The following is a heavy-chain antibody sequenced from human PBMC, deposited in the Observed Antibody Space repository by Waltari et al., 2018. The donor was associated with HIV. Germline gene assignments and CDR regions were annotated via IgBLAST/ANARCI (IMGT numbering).Heavy chain of an antibody. V-gene: IGHV1-8*02. D-gene: IGHD3-22*01. CDR3: ARNSSGKGNRYFYYGLDV. J-gene: IGHJ6*02. Sequence: QVYLVQSGPEVKRPGASVKISCKAYGYNFINFDVNWVRQATGQGPEWLGWMNPNSGNTASPYIFEERVTMTRDVSTATAYMEMSGLTPEDTAIYYCARNSSGKGNRYFYYGLDVWGQGTPVTV. CDR2: MNPNSGNT. CDR1: GYNFINFD.